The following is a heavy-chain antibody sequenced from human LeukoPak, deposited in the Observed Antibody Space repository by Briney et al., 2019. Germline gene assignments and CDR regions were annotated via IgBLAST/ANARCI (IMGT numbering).Heavy chain of an antibody. CDR2: IDPGDSDT. D-gene: IGHD4-17*01. V-gene: IGHV5-51*01. CDR3: AGPGDPSGDYEGGSFDI. J-gene: IGHJ3*02. CDR1: GYSFTSYW. Sequence: GESLKISCKGSGYSFTSYWIAWVRQMPGNGLEWMGIIDPGDSDTRYSPSFQGQVTISADKSISTAYLQWSGLKASDTAMYYCAGPGDPSGDYEGGSFDIWGQGTMVTVSS.